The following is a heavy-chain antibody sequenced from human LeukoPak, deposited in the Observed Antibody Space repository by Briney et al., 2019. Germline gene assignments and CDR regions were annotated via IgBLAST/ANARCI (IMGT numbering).Heavy chain of an antibody. CDR3: ARDPRGWHYGSGSYYPSAHY. D-gene: IGHD3-10*01. CDR1: GFTFSSYS. V-gene: IGHV3-21*01. J-gene: IGHJ4*02. Sequence: MTGGSLRLSCAASGFTFSSYSMNWVRQAPGKGLEWVSSISSSSSYIYYADSVKGRFTISRDNAKNSLYLQMNSLRAEDTAVYYCARDPRGWHYGSGSYYPSAHYWGQGTLVTVSS. CDR2: ISSSSSYI.